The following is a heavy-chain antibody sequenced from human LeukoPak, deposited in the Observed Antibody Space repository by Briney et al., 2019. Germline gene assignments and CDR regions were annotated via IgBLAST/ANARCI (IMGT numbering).Heavy chain of an antibody. Sequence: GGSLRLSCAASGFTFSGYEMNWVRQAPGKGLEWVSYISSSGSTIYYADSVKGRFTISRDNAKNSLYLQMNSLRAEDTAVYYCARGPNYGSGSYSDGMDVWGQGTTVTVSS. CDR3: ARGPNYGSGSYSDGMDV. CDR2: ISSSGSTI. CDR1: GFTFSGYE. V-gene: IGHV3-48*03. J-gene: IGHJ6*02. D-gene: IGHD3-10*01.